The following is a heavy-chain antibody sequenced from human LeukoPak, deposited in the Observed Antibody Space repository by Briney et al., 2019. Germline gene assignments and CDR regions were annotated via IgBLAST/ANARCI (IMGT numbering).Heavy chain of an antibody. CDR1: GGSISSGGYY. CDR3: ARDEGGLVPAAHWYFDL. J-gene: IGHJ2*01. D-gene: IGHD2-2*01. CDR2: IYYSGST. Sequence: SETLSLTCTVSGGSISSGGYYWSWIRQPPGKGLEWIGYIYYSGSTYYNPSLKSRVTISVDTSKNQFSLKLSSVTAADTAVYYCARDEGGLVPAAHWYFDLWGRGTLVTVSS. V-gene: IGHV4-30-4*08.